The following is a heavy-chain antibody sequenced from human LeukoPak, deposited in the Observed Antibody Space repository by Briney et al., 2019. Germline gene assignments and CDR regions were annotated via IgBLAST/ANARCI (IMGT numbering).Heavy chain of an antibody. J-gene: IGHJ4*02. CDR1: GFSFSDAW. D-gene: IGHD3-10*01. V-gene: IGHV3-15*04. Sequence: GGSLRLSCAASGFSFSDAWMSWVRQIPGKGLEWVGCIESKTDGGTTDYAAPVKGRFTISRDDSTNTLYLQMNSLKSEDTAVYYCTTYGSGRKFDYWGQGILVTVSS. CDR2: IESKTDGGTT. CDR3: TTYGSGRKFDY.